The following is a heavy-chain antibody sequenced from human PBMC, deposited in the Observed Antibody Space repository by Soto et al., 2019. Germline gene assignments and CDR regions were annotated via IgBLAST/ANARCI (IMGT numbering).Heavy chain of an antibody. CDR1: GGSFSGYY. D-gene: IGHD6-19*01. J-gene: IGHJ5*02. CDR3: ARGQQWLVGWFDP. CDR2: INHSGST. Sequence: SETLSLTCAVYGGSFSGYYWSWIRQPPGKGLEWIGEINHSGSTNYNPSLKSRVTISVDTSKNQFSLKLSSVTAADTAVYYCARGQQWLVGWFDPWGQGTLVTVSS. V-gene: IGHV4-34*01.